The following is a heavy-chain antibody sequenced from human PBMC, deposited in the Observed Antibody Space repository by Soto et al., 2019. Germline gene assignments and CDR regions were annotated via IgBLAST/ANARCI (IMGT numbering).Heavy chain of an antibody. Sequence: GGSLSLSCAAPGFTFNDYTMHWVRQGPGEGLEWVSGISWKTGSIGYADSVKGRFTSSRDNAKNSLYLQMNSLTAEDTALYYCAKDRPRQYSSAWTFDYWGQGTLVTVSS. V-gene: IGHV3-9*01. D-gene: IGHD6-19*01. CDR2: ISWKTGSI. J-gene: IGHJ4*02. CDR3: AKDRPRQYSSAWTFDY. CDR1: GFTFNDYT.